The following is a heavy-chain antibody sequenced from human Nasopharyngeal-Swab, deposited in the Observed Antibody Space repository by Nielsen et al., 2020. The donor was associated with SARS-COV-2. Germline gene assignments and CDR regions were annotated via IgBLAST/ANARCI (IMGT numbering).Heavy chain of an antibody. V-gene: IGHV3-48*03. CDR3: ARDSTEYSSGWEARIDY. J-gene: IGHJ4*02. CDR1: GFTFSSYE. D-gene: IGHD6-19*01. CDR2: ISSSGSTI. Sequence: GESLKISCAASGFTFSSYEMNWVRQAPGKGLEWVSYISSSGSTIYYADSVKGRFTISRDNAKNSLYLQVNSLRAEDTAVYYCARDSTEYSSGWEARIDYWGQGTLVTVSS.